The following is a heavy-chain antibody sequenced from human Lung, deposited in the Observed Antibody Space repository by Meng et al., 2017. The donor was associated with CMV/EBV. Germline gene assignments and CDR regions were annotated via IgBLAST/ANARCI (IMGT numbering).Heavy chain of an antibody. J-gene: IGHJ4*02. Sequence: GFTFSTAWMSWGRQAPGKGLEWVGRIISEADGGTTHHAAPVKGRFTISRDDSKNTLYLQMNSLKTEDTAMYYCATDLYYDDSGLRDYWGRGTLVTVSS. D-gene: IGHD3-22*01. V-gene: IGHV3-15*01. CDR1: GFTFSTAW. CDR2: IISEADGGTT. CDR3: ATDLYYDDSGLRDY.